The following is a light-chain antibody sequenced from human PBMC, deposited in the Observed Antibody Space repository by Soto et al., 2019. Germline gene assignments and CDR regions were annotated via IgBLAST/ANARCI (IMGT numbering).Light chain of an antibody. CDR1: QSVSSSY. V-gene: IGKV3D-20*02. J-gene: IGKJ2*02. CDR2: ASS. CDR3: QQRREWPRT. Sequence: EIVFTQSPGTLSLSPGERATLSCRASQSVSSSYLAWYQQKPGQAPRLLIYASSIRATGIPARFSGSGSGRDFTLTISSLEPEDFAVYYCQQRREWPRTFGQGTKVDIK.